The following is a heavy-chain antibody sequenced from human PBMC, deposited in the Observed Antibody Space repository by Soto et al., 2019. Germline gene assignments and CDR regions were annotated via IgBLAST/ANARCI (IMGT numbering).Heavy chain of an antibody. CDR2: ISYDGSNK. CDR1: GFTFSSYG. J-gene: IGHJ4*02. CDR3: AMGPGWIGVATTSFDY. D-gene: IGHD5-12*01. V-gene: IGHV3-30*03. Sequence: WSQRVSCAASGFTFSSYGMHWVRQAPGKGLEWMAVISYDGSNKYYADSVKGRFTISRDNSKNTLYLQMNSLRAEDTAVYYCAMGPGWIGVATTSFDYWGQGTLVTVS.